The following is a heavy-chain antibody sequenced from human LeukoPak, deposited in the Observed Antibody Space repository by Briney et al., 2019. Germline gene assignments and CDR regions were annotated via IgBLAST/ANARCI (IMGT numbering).Heavy chain of an antibody. D-gene: IGHD3-10*01. J-gene: IGHJ2*01. CDR1: GGSISSHF. V-gene: IGHV4-59*11. CDR2: ISDTGSA. CDR3: ARVGSRSSRGFGDFDL. Sequence: SETLSLTCTVSGGSISSHFWSWIRQPPGKGLECIGYISDTGSAYYNPSLKSRVIISVDTSQNQFSLRLSSVTAADTALYYCARVGSRSSRGFGDFDLWGRGTLVTVSS.